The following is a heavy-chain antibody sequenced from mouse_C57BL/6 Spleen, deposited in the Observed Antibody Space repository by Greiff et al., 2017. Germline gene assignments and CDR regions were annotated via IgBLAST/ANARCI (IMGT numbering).Heavy chain of an antibody. Sequence: EVQLQQSGPELVKPGASVKIPCKASGYTFTDYNMDWVKQSHGKSLEWIGDLNTNNGGTIYNQKFKGKATLTVDKSSSSADMGLRSLTSEDTAVYYCARWGYGSSYWYFDVWGTGATVTVSS. V-gene: IGHV1-18*01. CDR3: ARWGYGSSYWYFDV. CDR2: LNTNNGGT. CDR1: GYTFTDYN. D-gene: IGHD1-1*01. J-gene: IGHJ1*03.